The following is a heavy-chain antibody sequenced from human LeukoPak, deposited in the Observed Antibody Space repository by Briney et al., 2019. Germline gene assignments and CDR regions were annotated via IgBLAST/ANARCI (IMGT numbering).Heavy chain of an antibody. D-gene: IGHD3-10*01. CDR3: ARHYGYFGSGSYPDY. CDR1: GGSISSYY. Sequence: SETLSLTCTVSGGSISSYYWSWIRQPAGKGLEWIGRIYTSGSTNCNPSLKSRVTMSVDTSKNQFSLKLSSVTAADTAVYYCARHYGYFGSGSYPDYWGQGILVSVSS. V-gene: IGHV4-4*07. J-gene: IGHJ4*02. CDR2: IYTSGST.